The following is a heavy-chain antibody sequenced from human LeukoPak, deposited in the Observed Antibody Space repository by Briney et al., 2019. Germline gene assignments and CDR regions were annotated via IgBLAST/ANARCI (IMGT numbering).Heavy chain of an antibody. D-gene: IGHD4-23*01. Sequence: PSETLSLTCTVSGGSISSTTYYWGWIRQPPGTGLEWIGSIYYSGSTYYNLSLKSRVTISVDTSKNQFSLKLSSVTAADTAVYYCARDTVDYGGNSVSAFDIWGQGTMVTVSS. CDR2: IYYSGST. J-gene: IGHJ3*02. CDR1: GGSISSTTYY. V-gene: IGHV4-39*07. CDR3: ARDTVDYGGNSVSAFDI.